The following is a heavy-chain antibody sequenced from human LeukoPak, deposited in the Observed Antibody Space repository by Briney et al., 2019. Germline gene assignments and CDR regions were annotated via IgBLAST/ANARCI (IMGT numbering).Heavy chain of an antibody. V-gene: IGHV1-2*02. J-gene: IGHJ1*01. CDR2: INPNSGGT. CDR1: GYTFTDYY. CDR3: ARGYYDSSDYEYFQR. Sequence: ASVKVSCKASGYTFTDYYMHWVRQAPGQGLEWMGWINPNSGGTNYAQKFQGRVTMTRDTSISTAYMELSRLRSDDTAVYYCARGYYDSSDYEYFQRWGQGTLVTVSS. D-gene: IGHD3-22*01.